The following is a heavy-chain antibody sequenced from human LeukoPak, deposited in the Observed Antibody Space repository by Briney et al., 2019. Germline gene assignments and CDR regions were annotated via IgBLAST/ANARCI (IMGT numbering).Heavy chain of an antibody. CDR2: IYYSGST. D-gene: IGHD2-15*01. J-gene: IGHJ5*02. Sequence: SETLSLTCTVSGGSISSSSYYWGWIRQPPGKGLEWIGSIYYSGSTYYNPSLKSRVTISVDTSKNQFSLKLSSVTAADTAVYYCARGWRWFDPWGQGTLVTVSS. V-gene: IGHV4-39*07. CDR1: GGSISSSSYY. CDR3: ARGWRWFDP.